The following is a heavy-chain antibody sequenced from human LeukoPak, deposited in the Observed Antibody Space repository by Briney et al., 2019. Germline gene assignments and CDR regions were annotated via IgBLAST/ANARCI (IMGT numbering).Heavy chain of an antibody. D-gene: IGHD3-10*01. CDR3: ARTRRHYYGSGKNLTPWPAGLDA. Sequence: PSETLSLTCTVSGGSFSDYYWTWLRQPPGEGLEWIGYIWSTNYKPSLKSRVTISIDTSKRHFSLTLSSVTAADTAVYYCARTRRHYYGSGKNLTPWPAGLDAWGQGTTVIVS. V-gene: IGHV4-59*01. CDR1: GGSFSDYY. J-gene: IGHJ6*02. CDR2: IWST.